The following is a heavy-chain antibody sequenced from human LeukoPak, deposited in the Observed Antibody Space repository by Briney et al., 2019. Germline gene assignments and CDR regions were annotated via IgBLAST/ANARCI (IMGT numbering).Heavy chain of an antibody. Sequence: GGSLRLSCAASGFISDDYAMHWVRQVPGKGLEWVSGISWNTNTIDYAGSVKGRFTISRDNAKNFLDLQMNSLIPEDTALYYCAKDRYQDNGYHFDHWGQGTLVTVSS. J-gene: IGHJ4*02. CDR1: GFISDDYA. CDR3: AKDRYQDNGYHFDH. CDR2: ISWNTNTI. D-gene: IGHD5-24*01. V-gene: IGHV3-9*02.